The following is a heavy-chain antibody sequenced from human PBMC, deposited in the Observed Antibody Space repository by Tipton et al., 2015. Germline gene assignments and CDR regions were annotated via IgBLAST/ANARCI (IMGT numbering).Heavy chain of an antibody. CDR1: GGSISSGDYY. V-gene: IGHV4-31*03. J-gene: IGHJ5*02. Sequence: TLSLTCTVSGGSISSGDYYWSWIRQHPGKGLEWIGYIHHSGSDYYNPSLESRVTISVDTSKNQFSLKLSSLTAADTAVYYCACAGDWVGNWFDPWGQGTLVTVSS. CDR2: IHHSGSD. CDR3: ACAGDWVGNWFDP. D-gene: IGHD2-21*02.